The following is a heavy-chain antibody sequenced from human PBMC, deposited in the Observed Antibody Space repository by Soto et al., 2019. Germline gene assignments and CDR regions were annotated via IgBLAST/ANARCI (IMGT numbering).Heavy chain of an antibody. CDR1: GVTSSSYT. Sequence: QVQLVQSGAEVKKPGSSVKVSCKASGVTSSSYTITWVRQAPGQGLEWMGKLIPTLDTADYAQKFQGRVTIATDKRTSTAYKELSSLRSEATAVYYCAWGKHCGGDCYPWEDYYYYSMDVWGQGTTVTVSS. CDR3: AWGKHCGGDCYPWEDYYYYSMDV. J-gene: IGHJ6*02. D-gene: IGHD2-21*02. CDR2: LIPTLDTA. V-gene: IGHV1-69*08.